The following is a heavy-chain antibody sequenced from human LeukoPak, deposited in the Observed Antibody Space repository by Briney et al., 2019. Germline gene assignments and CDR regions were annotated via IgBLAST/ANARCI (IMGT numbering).Heavy chain of an antibody. D-gene: IGHD6-13*01. CDR3: ASPLLRYSSNWYAFDF. CDR1: GYTFTVYY. V-gene: IGHV1-2*02. Sequence: ASVKVSCTASGYTFTVYYIHWVRQAPGQGLEWMGLINPNSGGTNYAQKFQGRVTITSDTSISTAYMELSRLRSDDTAVYYCASPLLRYSSNWYAFDFWGQGTLVTVSS. CDR2: INPNSGGT. J-gene: IGHJ4*02.